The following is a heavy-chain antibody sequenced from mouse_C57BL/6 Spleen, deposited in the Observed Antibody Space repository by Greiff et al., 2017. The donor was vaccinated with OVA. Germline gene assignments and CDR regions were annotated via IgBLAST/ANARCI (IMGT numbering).Heavy chain of an antibody. CDR1: GYTFTDYN. V-gene: IGHV1-22*01. D-gene: IGHD2-5*01. CDR3: ARRGDSNYFDY. Sequence: EVKLMESGPELVKPGASVKMSCKASGYTFTDYNMHWVKQSHGKSLEWIGYINPNNGGTSYNQKFKGKATLTVNKSSSTAYMELRSLTSEDSAVYYCARRGDSNYFDYWGQGTTLTVSS. CDR2: INPNNGGT. J-gene: IGHJ2*01.